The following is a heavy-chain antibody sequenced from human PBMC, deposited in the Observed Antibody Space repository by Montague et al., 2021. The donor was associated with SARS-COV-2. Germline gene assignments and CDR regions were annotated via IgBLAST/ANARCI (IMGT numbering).Heavy chain of an antibody. V-gene: IGHV3-30*04. Sequence: LRLSCAASGFSFSDYAMHWVRQPPAKGLEWVAVIFYDGSEKDYADSVKGRFTISRDNSKDTLFLQMNSLRDEDTAVYFCARGMGGSVTDYFDYWGQGSLVTVSS. J-gene: IGHJ4*02. CDR1: GFSFSDYA. D-gene: IGHD4-17*01. CDR2: IFYDGSEK. CDR3: ARGMGGSVTDYFDY.